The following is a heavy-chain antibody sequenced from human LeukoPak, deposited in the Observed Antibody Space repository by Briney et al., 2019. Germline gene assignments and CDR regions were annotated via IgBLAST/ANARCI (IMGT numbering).Heavy chain of an antibody. CDR2: INHSGST. V-gene: IGHV4-34*01. CDR1: GGSFSGYY. D-gene: IGHD6-13*01. J-gene: IGHJ4*02. Sequence: SETLSLTCAVYGGSFSGYYWSWIRQPPGKGLEWIGEINHSGSTNYNPSLKSRVTISVDTSKNQFSLKLSSVTAADTAVYYCASCSSTWWAQKTFDYWGQGTLVTVSS. CDR3: ASCSSTWWAQKTFDY.